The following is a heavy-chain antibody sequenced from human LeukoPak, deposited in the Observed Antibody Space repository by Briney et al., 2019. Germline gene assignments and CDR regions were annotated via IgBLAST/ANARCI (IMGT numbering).Heavy chain of an antibody. D-gene: IGHD3-16*01. CDR3: AKVTDYDYVWGSVYFDY. J-gene: IGHJ4*02. Sequence: PGGSLRLFCAASGFTFSIYSMSWVRQAPGRGLECVSAISGSGGSTYYADSVNGRFTISRDNSKNPLYLQMNSLRAEDTAVYYCAKVTDYDYVWGSVYFDYWGQGTLVTVSS. CDR1: GFTFSIYS. V-gene: IGHV3-23*01. CDR2: ISGSGGST.